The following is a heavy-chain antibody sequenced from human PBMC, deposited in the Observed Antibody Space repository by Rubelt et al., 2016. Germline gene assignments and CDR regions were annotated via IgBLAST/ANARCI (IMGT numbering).Heavy chain of an antibody. CDR2: INHSGTT. V-gene: IGHV4-34*02. J-gene: IGHJ5*02. Sequence: QVQLQQWGAGLLKPSETLSLTCAVFGGSFSGYYWSWIRLPPGKGLEWIGEINHSGTTNYNPSLKSRVTISVDTSKNQFSLGLTSVTAADTAVYYCARDRASGSLTAWFDPWGQGTLVTVSS. D-gene: IGHD5-12*01. CDR1: GGSFSGYY. CDR3: ARDRASGSLTAWFDP.